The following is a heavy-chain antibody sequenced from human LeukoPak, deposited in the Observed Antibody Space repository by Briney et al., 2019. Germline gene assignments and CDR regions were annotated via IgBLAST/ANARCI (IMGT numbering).Heavy chain of an antibody. V-gene: IGHV4-38-2*01. D-gene: IGHD2-15*01. CDR2: IYYSGST. CDR3: ARPNIRYCSGGACSNDGSDY. J-gene: IGHJ4*02. CDR1: GFTFSVYE. Sequence: PGGSLRLSCAASGFTFSVYEMNWIRQPPGKGLEGIGSIYYSGSTYYSPSLKSRVTISVDTSKNQFSLKLSSVTAADTAVYYCARPNIRYCSGGACSNDGSDYWGQGTLVTVSS.